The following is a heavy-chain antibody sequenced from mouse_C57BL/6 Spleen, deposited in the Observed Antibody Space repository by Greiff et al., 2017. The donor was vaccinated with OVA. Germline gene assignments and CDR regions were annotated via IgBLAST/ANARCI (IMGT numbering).Heavy chain of an antibody. CDR3: AKIHHYYSANWYFDV. J-gene: IGHJ1*03. CDR1: GYTFTSYW. Sequence: VQLQQPGAELVKPGASVKLSCKASGYTFTSYWMQWVKQRPGQGLEWIGEIDPSDSYTNYNQKFKGKATLTVDTYSSTAYMPLSSLTSEDSAVYFCAKIHHYYSANWYFDVWGTGTTVTVSS. CDR2: IDPSDSYT. V-gene: IGHV1-50*01. D-gene: IGHD2-12*01.